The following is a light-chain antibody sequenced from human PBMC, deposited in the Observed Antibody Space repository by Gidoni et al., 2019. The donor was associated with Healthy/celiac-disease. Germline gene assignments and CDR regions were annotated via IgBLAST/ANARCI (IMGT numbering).Light chain of an antibody. V-gene: IGKV3-15*01. Sequence: IVMTPSPATLSVSPGDRATLSCRASPSGSSNLAWYQQKPGQAPRLLIYGASTRATGIPARFSVSGSGTEFTLTISSLQSEDFAVYYCQQYNNWPPYTFGQXTKLEIK. CDR2: GAS. J-gene: IGKJ2*01. CDR1: PSGSSN. CDR3: QQYNNWPPYT.